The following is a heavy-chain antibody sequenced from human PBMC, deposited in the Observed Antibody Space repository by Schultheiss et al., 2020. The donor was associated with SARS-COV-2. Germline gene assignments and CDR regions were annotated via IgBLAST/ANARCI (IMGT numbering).Heavy chain of an antibody. V-gene: IGHV4-38-2*02. D-gene: IGHD5-12*01. CDR1: GGSISSGYY. Sequence: SETLSLTCTVSGGSISSGYYWGWIRQPPGKGLEWIGSIYHSGSTYYNPSLKSRVTISVDTSKNQFSLKLSSVTAADTAVYYCARHRASWLRFDYWGQGTLVTVSS. CDR2: IYHSGST. CDR3: ARHRASWLRFDY. J-gene: IGHJ4*02.